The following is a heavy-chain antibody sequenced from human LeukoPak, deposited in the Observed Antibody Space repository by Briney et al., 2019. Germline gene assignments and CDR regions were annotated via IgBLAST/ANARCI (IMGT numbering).Heavy chain of an antibody. CDR3: ARGLAVAATNYYYYMDV. CDR2: INHSGST. D-gene: IGHD6-19*01. CDR1: GGSFSGYY. V-gene: IGHV4-34*01. J-gene: IGHJ6*03. Sequence: SETLSLTCAVYGGSFSGYYWSWIRQPPGKGLEWIGEINHSGSTNYNPSLKSRATISVDTSKNQFSLKLSSVTAADTAVYYCARGLAVAATNYYYYMDVWGKGTTVTVSS.